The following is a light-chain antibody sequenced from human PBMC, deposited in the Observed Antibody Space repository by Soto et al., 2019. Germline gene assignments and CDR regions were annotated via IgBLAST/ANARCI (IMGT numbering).Light chain of an antibody. Sequence: QSALTQPASVSGSPGQSITISCTGTRSDFGNYNFVSWYQQHPGKAPKLMIYEGNKRPSGVSNRFFGSKSDNRASLTISGLQAEDEADYYCGSYATNSVVFGEGTQLTVL. CDR1: RSDFGNYNF. J-gene: IGLJ2*01. CDR2: EGN. CDR3: GSYATNSVV. V-gene: IGLV2-14*02.